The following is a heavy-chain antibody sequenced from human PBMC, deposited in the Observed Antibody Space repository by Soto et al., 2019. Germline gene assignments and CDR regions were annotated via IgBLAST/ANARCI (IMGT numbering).Heavy chain of an antibody. CDR1: GFIFSSYA. D-gene: IGHD3-22*01. J-gene: IGHJ6*02. CDR2: ISSSGSGT. V-gene: IGHV3-23*01. CDR3: ARGLITMIVGRGMDV. Sequence: GGSLRLSCAASGFIFSSYAMSWVRQAPGKGLEWVSSISSSGSGTYYADSVKGRVTIARDKSKHTLYLQMNSLRAEDTAVYYCARGLITMIVGRGMDVWGQGTTVTVSS.